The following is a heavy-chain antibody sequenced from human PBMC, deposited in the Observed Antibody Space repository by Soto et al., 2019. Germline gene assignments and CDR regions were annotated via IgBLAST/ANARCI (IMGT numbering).Heavy chain of an antibody. V-gene: IGHV4-59*01. CDR2: IYYTGST. CDR3: ARGAGLINY. CDR1: RGSINNYY. Sequence: SETLSLTCTVSRGSINNYYWSWIRQPPGKGLEWIGYIYYTGSTDYNPSLKSRVTISIDTSKNQFSLNLRSVTAADTAVYFCARGAGLINYWGQGTLVTVSS. J-gene: IGHJ4*02. D-gene: IGHD3-10*01.